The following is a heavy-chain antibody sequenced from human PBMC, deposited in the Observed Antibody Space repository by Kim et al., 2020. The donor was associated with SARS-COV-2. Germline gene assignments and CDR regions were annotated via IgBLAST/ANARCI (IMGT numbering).Heavy chain of an antibody. Sequence: GGSLRLSCVASGFTFSSSWMSWVRQAPGKGLEWVANIKQDGSERYYVDSVKGRFTISRDNTKNSLYLQMNSLRVEDTAVYYCAREWGYCSSTSCDRSRYYYCYGMDLGGQRTTVTGS. D-gene: IGHD2-2*01. CDR3: AREWGYCSSTSCDRSRYYYCYGMDL. CDR1: GFTFSSSW. J-gene: IGHJ6*01. CDR2: IKQDGSER. V-gene: IGHV3-7*03.